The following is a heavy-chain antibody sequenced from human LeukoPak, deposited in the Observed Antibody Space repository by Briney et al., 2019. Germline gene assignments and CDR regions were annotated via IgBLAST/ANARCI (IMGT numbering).Heavy chain of an antibody. CDR3: AREDNSGWFDH. D-gene: IGHD6-19*01. Sequence: SETLSLTRTVSGGSISSYYWSWIRQPPGKGLEWIGYIYYSGSTNYNPSLKSRVTISVDTSKNQFSLKLNSVTAADTAIYFCAREDNSGWFDHWGQGALVTVSS. CDR2: IYYSGST. J-gene: IGHJ5*02. CDR1: GGSISSYY. V-gene: IGHV4-59*01.